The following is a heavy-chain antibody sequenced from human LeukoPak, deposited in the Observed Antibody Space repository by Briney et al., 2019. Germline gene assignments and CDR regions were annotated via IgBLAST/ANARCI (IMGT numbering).Heavy chain of an antibody. CDR3: AKDPMGNSNSDY. Sequence: PGGSLRLSCAASGFTFSDYYMNWIRQAPGKGLEWVSTVSGSSESTYYADSVKGRFTISRDNSKNTLYLQMNSLRAEDTAVYYCAKDPMGNSNSDYWGQGTLVTVSS. CDR1: GFTFSDYY. CDR2: VSGSSEST. J-gene: IGHJ4*02. V-gene: IGHV3-23*01. D-gene: IGHD4-11*01.